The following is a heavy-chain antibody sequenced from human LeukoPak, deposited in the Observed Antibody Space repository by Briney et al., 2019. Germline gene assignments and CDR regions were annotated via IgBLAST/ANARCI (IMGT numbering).Heavy chain of an antibody. Sequence: ASVKVSCKASGGTFSSYAISWVRQAPGQGLEWMGRIIPILGIANYAQKFQGRVTITADKSTSTAYMELSSLRSEDTAVYYCARGRITIFGVEKNNWFDPWGQGTLVTVSS. CDR1: GGTFSSYA. V-gene: IGHV1-69*04. J-gene: IGHJ5*02. CDR3: ARGRITIFGVEKNNWFDP. D-gene: IGHD3-3*01. CDR2: IIPILGIA.